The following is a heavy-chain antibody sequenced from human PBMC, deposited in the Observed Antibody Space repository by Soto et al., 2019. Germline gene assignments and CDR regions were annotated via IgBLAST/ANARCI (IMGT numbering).Heavy chain of an antibody. Sequence: GGSLRLSCAASGFSFRNYEMNWVRQAPGKGPEWVAHISTSGRTVYYAESVKGRFTISRDNTKNSLDLHMHSLRAEDTAMYYCAREKNVDTGKDVWGQGTMVTVSS. CDR3: AREKNVDTGKDV. V-gene: IGHV3-48*03. CDR2: ISTSGRTV. J-gene: IGHJ6*02. D-gene: IGHD5-18*01. CDR1: GFSFRNYE.